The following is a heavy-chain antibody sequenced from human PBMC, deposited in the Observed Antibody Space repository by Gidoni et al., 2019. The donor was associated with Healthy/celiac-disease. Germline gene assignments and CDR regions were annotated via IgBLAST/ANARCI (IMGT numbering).Heavy chain of an antibody. D-gene: IGHD2-2*01. CDR2: ISSSGSTI. J-gene: IGHJ5*02. Sequence: EVQLVESGGGLVTPGGSLRLSCAASAFTFISSSMNWVRQAPGKGLEWVSSISSSGSTIYYADSVKGRFTISRDNAKNSLYLQMNSLRAGDTAVYYCARDIVVVPAARGRGNWFDPWGQGTLVTVSS. CDR1: AFTFISSS. CDR3: ARDIVVVPAARGRGNWFDP. V-gene: IGHV3-21*01.